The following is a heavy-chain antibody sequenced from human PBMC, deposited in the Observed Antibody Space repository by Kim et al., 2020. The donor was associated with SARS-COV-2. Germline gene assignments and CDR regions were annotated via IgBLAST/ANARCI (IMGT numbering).Heavy chain of an antibody. D-gene: IGHD5-18*01. CDR3: ARTVSYGPGY. CDR2: INHSGST. V-gene: IGHV4-34*01. J-gene: IGHJ4*02. Sequence: SETLSLTCAVYGGSFSGYYWSWIRQPPGKGLEWIGEINHSGSTNYNPSLKSRVTISVDTSKNQFSLKLSSVTAADTAVYYCARTVSYGPGYWGQGTLVTVSS. CDR1: GGSFSGYY.